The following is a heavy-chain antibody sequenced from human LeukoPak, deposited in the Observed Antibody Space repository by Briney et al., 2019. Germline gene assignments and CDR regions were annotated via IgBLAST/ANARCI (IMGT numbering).Heavy chain of an antibody. J-gene: IGHJ3*02. CDR2: IVVGSGNT. V-gene: IGHV1-58*01. D-gene: IGHD1-26*01. CDR3: AATSVGATLNDAFDI. Sequence: ASVKVSCKASGFTFTRSAVKWVRQARGQRLEWIGWIVVGSGNTNYAQKFQERITITRDMSTSTAYMELSSLRSEDTAVYYCAATSVGATLNDAFDIWGQGTIVTVSS. CDR1: GFTFTRSA.